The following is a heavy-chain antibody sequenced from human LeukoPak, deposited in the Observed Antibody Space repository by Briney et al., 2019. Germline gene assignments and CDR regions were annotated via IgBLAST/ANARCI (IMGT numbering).Heavy chain of an antibody. V-gene: IGHV3-21*01. Sequence: GGSLRLSCAASGFTFSSYSMNWVRQAPGKGLEWVSSISSSSSYIYYADSVKGRSTISRDNAKNSLYLQMNSLRAEDTAVYYCARAYCGGDCSSDDAFDIWGQGTMVTVSS. CDR1: GFTFSSYS. J-gene: IGHJ3*02. D-gene: IGHD2-21*01. CDR3: ARAYCGGDCSSDDAFDI. CDR2: ISSSSSYI.